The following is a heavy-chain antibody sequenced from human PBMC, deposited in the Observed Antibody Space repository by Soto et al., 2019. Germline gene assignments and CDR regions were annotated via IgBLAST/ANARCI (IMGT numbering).Heavy chain of an antibody. V-gene: IGHV3-23*01. CDR1: GVTFTDYA. Sequence: PGGSLRLSCAASGVTFTDYAMTWVRQAPGKGLEWVSSISGSASSTFYAGSVKGRFTISRDNSRNTVSLQMNSLRAEDTAVYYCAKASSTISPDYWGQGTLVTVS. CDR3: AKASSTISPDY. CDR2: ISGSASST. J-gene: IGHJ4*02. D-gene: IGHD5-12*01.